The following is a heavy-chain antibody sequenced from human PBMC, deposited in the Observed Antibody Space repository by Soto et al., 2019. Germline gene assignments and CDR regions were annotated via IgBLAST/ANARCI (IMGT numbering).Heavy chain of an antibody. J-gene: IGHJ4*02. V-gene: IGHV1-18*01. D-gene: IGHD3-16*01. CDR1: GYTFTNFG. Sequence: QVQLVQSGAEVKKPGASVKVSCKTSGYTFTNFGISWVRQAPGQGLEWMGWISAYNGNTNYAQKXXXXXXXXXXXXXXXXXXXXXXXXXXDXXXXXXAXGGTPIDYWGQGTLVTVSS. CDR2: ISAYNGNT. CDR3: AXGGTPIDY.